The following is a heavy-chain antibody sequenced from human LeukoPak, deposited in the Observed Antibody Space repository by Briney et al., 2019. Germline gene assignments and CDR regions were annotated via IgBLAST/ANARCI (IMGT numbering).Heavy chain of an antibody. CDR2: IYYSGST. V-gene: IGHV4-59*01. J-gene: IGHJ5*02. CDR1: GGSISSYY. D-gene: IGHD3-16*01. Sequence: SETLSLTCTVSGGSISSYYWSWIRQPPGKGLEWIGCIYYSGSTNYNPSLKSRVTISVDTSKNQFSLKLSSVTAADTAVYYCARDLLTSGGDWFDPWGQGTLVTVSS. CDR3: ARDLLTSGGDWFDP.